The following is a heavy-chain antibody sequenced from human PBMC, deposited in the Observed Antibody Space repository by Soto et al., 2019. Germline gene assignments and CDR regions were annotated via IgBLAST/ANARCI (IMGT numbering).Heavy chain of an antibody. J-gene: IGHJ4*02. V-gene: IGHV3-30*18. CDR3: AKGGRIPTSSVDY. CDR1: GFTFSYYG. Sequence: QARLEESGGGVVQPGRSLRLSCAASGFTFSYYGLHWVRHAPGKGLEWVAGISYDGSNRYYGDSVKGRFSISRDNPNNTLYLQMNSLRDEDTAVYYCAKGGRIPTSSVDYWGQGTLVTVSS. CDR2: ISYDGSNR. D-gene: IGHD2-2*01.